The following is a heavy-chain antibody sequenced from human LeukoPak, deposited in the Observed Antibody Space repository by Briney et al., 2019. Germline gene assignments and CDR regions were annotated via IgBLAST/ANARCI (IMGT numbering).Heavy chain of an antibody. V-gene: IGHV5-51*01. Sequence: GESLKISCKASGYTFTRNWIGWVRQLPGKGLEWMGIISPGDSHPRYSSSFQGQVTVSADKSKSTAYLEWNSLKASDTAIYYCVRQRYYGSGSQLVIDFWGQGTLVTVSS. CDR2: ISPGDSHP. J-gene: IGHJ4*02. D-gene: IGHD3-10*01. CDR1: GYTFTRNW. CDR3: VRQRYYGSGSQLVIDF.